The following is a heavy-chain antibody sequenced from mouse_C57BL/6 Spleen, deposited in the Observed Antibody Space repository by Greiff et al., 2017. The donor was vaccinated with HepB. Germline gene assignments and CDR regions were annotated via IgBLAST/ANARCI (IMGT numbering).Heavy chain of an antibody. J-gene: IGHJ2*01. V-gene: IGHV1-64*01. Sequence: QVQLKQPGAELVKPGASVKLSCKASGYTFTSYWMHWVKQRPGQGLEWIGMIHPNSGSTNYNEKFKSKATLTVDKSSSTAYMQLSSLTSEDSAVYYCARSNYYGSSHPRYFGYWGQGTTLTVSS. CDR3: ARSNYYGSSHPRYFGY. D-gene: IGHD1-1*01. CDR2: IHPNSGST. CDR1: GYTFTSYW.